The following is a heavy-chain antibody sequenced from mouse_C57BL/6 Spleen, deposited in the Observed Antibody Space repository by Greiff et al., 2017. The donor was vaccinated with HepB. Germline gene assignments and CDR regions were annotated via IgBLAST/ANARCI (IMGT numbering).Heavy chain of an antibody. D-gene: IGHD2-3*01. CDR1: GFTFSSYA. J-gene: IGHJ2*01. Sequence: EVQRVESGGGLVKPGGSLKLSCAASGFTFSSYAMSWVRQTPEKRLEWVATISDGGSYTYYPDNVKGRFTISRDNAKNNLYLQMSHLKSEDTAMYYCATKSDGCFFDYWGQGTTLTVSS. CDR2: ISDGGSYT. CDR3: ATKSDGCFFDY. V-gene: IGHV5-4*01.